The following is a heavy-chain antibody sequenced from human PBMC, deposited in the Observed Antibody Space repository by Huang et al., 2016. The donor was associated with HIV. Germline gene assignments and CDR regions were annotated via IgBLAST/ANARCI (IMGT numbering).Heavy chain of an antibody. V-gene: IGHV2-5*02. CDR2: IYWDDDK. CDR1: GFSLNTDELG. J-gene: IGHJ3*01. Sequence: QITLKESGPTLVKPTQTLTLTCSFSGFSLNTDELGVGWIRQPPGKALEWLAIIYWDDDKRYSPSLQGRSAIAKDTSGHQVVLTMTNMDPVDTATYYCAHYYPDSRDSFGFWGAVTLVVVSS. CDR3: AHYYPDSRDSFGF. D-gene: IGHD3-22*01.